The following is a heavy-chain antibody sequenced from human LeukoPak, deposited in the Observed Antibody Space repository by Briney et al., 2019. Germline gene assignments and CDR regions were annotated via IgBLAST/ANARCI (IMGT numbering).Heavy chain of an antibody. CDR1: GDSISNGDYY. J-gene: IGHJ4*02. D-gene: IGHD3-3*01. CDR3: ASLPRSGFPYYFDY. V-gene: IGHV4-30-4*01. Sequence: SETLSLTCTVSGDSISNGDYYWRWIRQPPGKGLEWIGYIYYSGSTYYNPSLKSRVTISVDTSKNQFSLRLSPATAADTAVYYCASLPRSGFPYYFDYWGQGTLVTVSS. CDR2: IYYSGST.